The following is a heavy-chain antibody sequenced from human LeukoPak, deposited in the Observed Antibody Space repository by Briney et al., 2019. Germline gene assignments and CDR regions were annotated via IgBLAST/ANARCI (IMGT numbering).Heavy chain of an antibody. J-gene: IGHJ4*02. V-gene: IGHV3-7*01. D-gene: IGHD2-2*01. CDR3: SAILYH. Sequence: GGPLRLSCAASGFTFSDYYMSWIRQVPGKGLEWVANINQDGSQTYYLDSVKARFTISRDNAKESVSLQMNSLRAEDTAIYYCSAILYHWGQGTLVTVSS. CDR1: GFTFSDYY. CDR2: INQDGSQT.